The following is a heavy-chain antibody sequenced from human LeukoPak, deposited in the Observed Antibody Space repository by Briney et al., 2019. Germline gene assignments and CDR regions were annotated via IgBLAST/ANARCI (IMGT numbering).Heavy chain of an antibody. CDR3: ASRFGGTYYFDY. V-gene: IGHV1-69*05. Sequence: ASVKVSCKASGGTFSSYAISWVRQAPGQGLEWMGGIIPIFGTANYAQKFQGRVTITTDESTSTAHMELSSLRSEDTAVYYCASRFGGTYYFDYWGQGTLVTVSS. CDR1: GGTFSSYA. J-gene: IGHJ4*02. CDR2: IIPIFGTA. D-gene: IGHD4-23*01.